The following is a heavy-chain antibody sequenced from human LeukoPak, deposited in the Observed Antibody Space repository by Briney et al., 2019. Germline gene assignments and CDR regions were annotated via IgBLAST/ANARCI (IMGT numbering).Heavy chain of an antibody. Sequence: RPGGSLRLSCAPSGFTFDDYGMSWVRHAPGKGLEWVSGINWNGGSTGYAGSVKGRFTISRDNAKNSLYLQMNSLRAEDTALYYCARLRRVVRGVIIDHYFDYWGQGTLVTVSS. CDR1: GFTFDDYG. J-gene: IGHJ4*02. CDR2: INWNGGST. D-gene: IGHD3-10*01. CDR3: ARLRRVVRGVIIDHYFDY. V-gene: IGHV3-20*04.